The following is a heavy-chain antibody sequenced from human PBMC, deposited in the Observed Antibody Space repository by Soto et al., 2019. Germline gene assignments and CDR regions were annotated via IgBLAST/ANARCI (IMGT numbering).Heavy chain of an antibody. CDR1: GGSISSGGYS. Sequence: SATLSLTCTVSGGSISSGGYSWSWIRQPPGKGLEWIGYIYHSGSTYYNPSLNSRVIISVDRSKNQFFLKLISVIAADTAVYYCARGVIHWGQGTLVTVSS. D-gene: IGHD2-21*01. CDR2: IYHSGST. V-gene: IGHV4-30-2*01. CDR3: ARGVIH. J-gene: IGHJ4*02.